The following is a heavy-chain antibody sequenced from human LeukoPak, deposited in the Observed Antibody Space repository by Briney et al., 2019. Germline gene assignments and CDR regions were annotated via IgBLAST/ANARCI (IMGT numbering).Heavy chain of an antibody. CDR1: GGSFSGYY. J-gene: IGHJ3*02. Sequence: SETLSLTCAVYGGSFSGYYWSWIRQPPGKGLEWIGEINHSGSTYYNPSLKSRVTISVDTSKNQFFLKLSSVTAADTAVYYCARAPYRDDAFDIWGQGTMVTVSS. V-gene: IGHV4-34*01. CDR3: ARAPYRDDAFDI. CDR2: INHSGST. D-gene: IGHD3-16*02.